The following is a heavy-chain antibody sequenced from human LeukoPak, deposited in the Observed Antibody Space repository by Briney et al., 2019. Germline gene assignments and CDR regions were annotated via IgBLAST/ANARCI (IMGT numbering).Heavy chain of an antibody. V-gene: IGHV4-4*07. CDR1: GGSISSYY. Sequence: SQTLSLTCAVSGGSISSYYWCWIRQPAGKGLEWIGRSYTRGSTNYNPSLQSRVTMSIDTSKNQFSLKLSSVTAADTAVYYCARTESYDFWSGLVGWGQGTLVTVSS. D-gene: IGHD3-3*01. J-gene: IGHJ4*02. CDR2: SYTRGST. CDR3: ARTESYDFWSGLVG.